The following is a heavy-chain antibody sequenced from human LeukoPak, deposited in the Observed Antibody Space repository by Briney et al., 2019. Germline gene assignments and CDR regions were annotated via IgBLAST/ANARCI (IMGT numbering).Heavy chain of an antibody. V-gene: IGHV3-11*01. CDR2: ISSSGNTI. CDR1: GFTFSDYF. J-gene: IGHJ4*02. CDR3: ARDATGWEDTTYFDY. D-gene: IGHD1-1*01. Sequence: PGRSLRLSCAVSGFTFSDYFMSWIRQAPGKGLEWVSYISSSGNTIFYADSVKGRFTISRDNAKNSLYLQMNSLRAEDTAVYFCARDATGWEDTTYFDYWGQGTLVTVSS.